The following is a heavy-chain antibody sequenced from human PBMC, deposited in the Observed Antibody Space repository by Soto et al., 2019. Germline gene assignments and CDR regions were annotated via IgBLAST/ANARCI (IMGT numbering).Heavy chain of an antibody. V-gene: IGHV3-30*04. CDR2: ISYDGRKK. J-gene: IGHJ4*02. CDR3: AREGQPAAGTTPHD. D-gene: IGHD6-13*01. CDR1: GFTFNIHA. Sequence: GGSLRLSCAAAGFTFNIHAMSWVRQAPGKGLEWVAVISYDGRKKYYADSVKGRFTISRDNSKNTLYLEMNSLSADDTAVYYCAREGQPAAGTTPHDWGQGTLVTVSS.